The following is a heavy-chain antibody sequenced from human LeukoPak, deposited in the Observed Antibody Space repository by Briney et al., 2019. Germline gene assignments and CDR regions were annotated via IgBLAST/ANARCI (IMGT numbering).Heavy chain of an antibody. Sequence: PSEPLSLTCAVYVGSFSGYYWSWIRQPPGKGLEWIGEINHGGSTNYNPSLKSRVTISVDTSKNQFSLKLSSVTAADTAVYYCARVNYFESSYYYWWFDPWGQGTLVTVSS. D-gene: IGHD3-22*01. CDR1: VGSFSGYY. CDR3: ARVNYFESSYYYWWFDP. V-gene: IGHV4-34*01. CDR2: INHGGST. J-gene: IGHJ5*02.